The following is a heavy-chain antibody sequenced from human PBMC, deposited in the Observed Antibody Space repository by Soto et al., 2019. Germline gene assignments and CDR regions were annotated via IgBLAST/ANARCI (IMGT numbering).Heavy chain of an antibody. V-gene: IGHV4-39*01. CDR3: ARVESRPGYYGMDV. CDR2: IYYSGST. J-gene: IGHJ6*02. CDR1: GGSIRSSSNY. Sequence: SETLSLTCTVSGGSIRSSSNYWGWIRQPPGKGLEWIGSIYYSGSTYYNPSLKSRVTISVDTSKNQFSLKLSSVTAADTAVYYCARVESRPGYYGMDVWGQGTTVTVSS.